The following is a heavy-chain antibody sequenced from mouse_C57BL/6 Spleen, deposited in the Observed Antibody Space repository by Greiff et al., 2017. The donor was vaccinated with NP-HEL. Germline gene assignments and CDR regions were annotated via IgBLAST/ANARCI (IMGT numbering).Heavy chain of an antibody. V-gene: IGHV10-1*01. J-gene: IGHJ4*01. CDR2: IRSKSNNYAT. CDR1: GFSFNTYA. CDR3: VRHPYGNYAMDY. Sequence: DVHLVESGGGLVQPKGSLKLSCAASGFSFNTYAMNWVRQAPGKGLEWVARIRSKSNNYATYYADSVKDRFTISRDDSESMLYLQMNNLKTEDTAMYYCVRHPYGNYAMDYWGQGTSVTVSS. D-gene: IGHD2-1*01.